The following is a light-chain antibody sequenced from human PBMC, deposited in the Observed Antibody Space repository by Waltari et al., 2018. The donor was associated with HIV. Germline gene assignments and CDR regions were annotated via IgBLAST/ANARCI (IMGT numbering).Light chain of an antibody. V-gene: IGKV3-11*01. CDR3: HQRSNWPQT. Sequence: EIVLTQSPATLSLSPGERATLSCRASQSVSSYLAWYQQNPGQAPRLLIYDASSRATGIPARFRCSESATDFTLTISSLAPEDFAVYYCHQRSNWPQTFGQGTKVEIK. J-gene: IGKJ1*01. CDR1: QSVSSY. CDR2: DAS.